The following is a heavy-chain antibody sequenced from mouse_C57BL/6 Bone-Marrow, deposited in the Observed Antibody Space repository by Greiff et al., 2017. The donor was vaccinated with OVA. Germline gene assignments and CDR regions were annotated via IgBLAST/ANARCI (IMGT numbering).Heavy chain of an antibody. CDR1: GFNIKDDY. CDR2: IDPENGDP. CDR3: TSIFNNYDRGYYAMYN. Sequence: VQLQQSGAELVRPGASVKLSCTASGFNIKDDYMHWVKQRPEQGLEWIGWIDPENGDPEYASKFQGKATITADPSYNTAYLQLSSLTSEDTAVSYSTSIFNNYDRGYYAMYNWGEEAPVTVSS. J-gene: IGHJ4*01. V-gene: IGHV14-4*01. D-gene: IGHD2-12*01.